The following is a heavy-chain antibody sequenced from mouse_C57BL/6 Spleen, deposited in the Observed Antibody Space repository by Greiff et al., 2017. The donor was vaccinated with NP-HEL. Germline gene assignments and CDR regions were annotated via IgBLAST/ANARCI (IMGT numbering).Heavy chain of an antibody. CDR2: INPYNGGT. CDR1: GYTFTDYY. CDR3: ARGDEGLDY. V-gene: IGHV1-19*01. J-gene: IGHJ4*01. Sequence: EVQLQQSGPVLVKPGASVKMSCKASGYTFTDYYMNWVKQSHGKSLEWIGVINPYNGGTSYNQKFKGKATLTVDKSSSTAYMELNSLTSEDSAVYYCARGDEGLDYWGQGTSVTVSS.